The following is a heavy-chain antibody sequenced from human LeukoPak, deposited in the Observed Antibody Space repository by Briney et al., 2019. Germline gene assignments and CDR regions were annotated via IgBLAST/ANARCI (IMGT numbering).Heavy chain of an antibody. J-gene: IGHJ4*02. CDR1: GGSISSSNW. CDR2: IYHSVNT. V-gene: IGHV4-4*02. D-gene: IGHD5-12*01. Sequence: PSGTLSLTCAVSGGSISSSNWWNWVRQPPGKGLEWIGEIYHSVNTHYKPSLRSRLTISVDKSKNQFSLTLSSVTDADTAVYYCATSVAKKFDYWGQGTLVPVSS. CDR3: ATSVAKKFDY.